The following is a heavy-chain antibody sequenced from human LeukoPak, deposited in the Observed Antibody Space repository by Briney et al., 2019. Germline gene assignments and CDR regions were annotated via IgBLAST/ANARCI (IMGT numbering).Heavy chain of an antibody. CDR1: GGSISSGGYS. Sequence: PSETLSLTCAVSGGSISSGGYSWSWIRQPPGKGLEWIGYIYHSGSTYYNPSLKSRVTISVDRSKNQFSLKLSSVTAADTAVYYCARGGSSSQGWFDPWGQGTLVTVSS. V-gene: IGHV4-30-2*01. CDR2: IYHSGST. D-gene: IGHD6-6*01. J-gene: IGHJ5*02. CDR3: ARGGSSSQGWFDP.